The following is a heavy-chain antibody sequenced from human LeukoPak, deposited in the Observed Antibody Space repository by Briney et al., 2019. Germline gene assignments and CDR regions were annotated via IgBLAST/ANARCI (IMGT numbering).Heavy chain of an antibody. Sequence: GGSLRPSCAASGFTVSSPWMHSVRQTPGKGLVWVSRITSDGTNTSYADSVKGRFTVSRENAKNTLYLQMNSLRAEDTAVYYCARRPTATTPLTAWDQGTLVTVSS. J-gene: IGHJ5*02. CDR1: GFTVSSPW. CDR3: ARRPTATTPLTA. V-gene: IGHV3-74*01. CDR2: ITSDGTNT. D-gene: IGHD4-17*01.